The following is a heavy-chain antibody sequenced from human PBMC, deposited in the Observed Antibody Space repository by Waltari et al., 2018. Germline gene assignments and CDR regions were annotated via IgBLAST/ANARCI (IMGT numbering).Heavy chain of an antibody. V-gene: IGHV3-30*01. CDR1: GFTFSSYA. Sequence: QVQLVESGGGVVQPGRSLRLSCAASGFTFSSYAMHWVRQAPGKGLEWVAGISYDGSNKYYADSVKGRFTISRDNSKNTLYLQMNSLRAEDTAVYYCARDMVVGYYYYGMDVWGQGTTVTVSS. D-gene: IGHD2-2*01. CDR3: ARDMVVGYYYYGMDV. CDR2: ISYDGSNK. J-gene: IGHJ6*02.